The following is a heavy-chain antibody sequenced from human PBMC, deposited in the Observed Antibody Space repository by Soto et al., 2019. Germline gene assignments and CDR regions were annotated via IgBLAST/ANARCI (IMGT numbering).Heavy chain of an antibody. D-gene: IGHD3-3*01. J-gene: IGHJ6*02. CDR3: ARDTYSAFSNGHFSYYYGMDV. CDR2: ISSPGTTI. CDR1: GFTFSSFE. V-gene: IGHV3-48*03. Sequence: GGSLRLSXAASGFTFSSFEMNWVRQAPGKGLEWISYISSPGTTIHYAGSVKGRFTISRDNAKNSLYLQMNSLRAEDTAVYYCARDTYSAFSNGHFSYYYGMDVWGQGTTVTVSS.